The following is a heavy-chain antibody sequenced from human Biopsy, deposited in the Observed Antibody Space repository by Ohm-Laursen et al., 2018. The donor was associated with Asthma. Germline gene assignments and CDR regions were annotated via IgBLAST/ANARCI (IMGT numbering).Heavy chain of an antibody. CDR2: IYSGRTS. J-gene: IGHJ4*02. V-gene: IGHV3-53*01. D-gene: IGHD6-19*01. CDR1: GFTVSRGH. Sequence: SLRLSCSASGFTVSRGHMFWVRQAPGKGLEWVSVIYSGRTSHTADSVRGRFTISRDFSKNTLHLQMHSLRVEDTAVYYCARGDSSGWSHYYFDYWGQGTLVTVSS. CDR3: ARGDSSGWSHYYFDY.